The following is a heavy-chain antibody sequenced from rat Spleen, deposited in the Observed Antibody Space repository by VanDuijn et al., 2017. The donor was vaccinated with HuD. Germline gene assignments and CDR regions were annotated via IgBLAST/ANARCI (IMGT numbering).Heavy chain of an antibody. CDR3: ASGGYSSYIYVMDA. D-gene: IGHD1-2*01. CDR2: ISYSGST. J-gene: IGHJ4*01. V-gene: IGHV3-1*01. CDR1: GYSITSNY. Sequence: EVQLQESGPGLVKPSQSLSLTCSVTGYSITSNYWGWIRKFPGNKMEWMGYISYSGSTSYNPSLKSRISITRDTSKNQFFLQLNSVTTEDTATYYCASGGYSSYIYVMDAWGQGASVTVSS.